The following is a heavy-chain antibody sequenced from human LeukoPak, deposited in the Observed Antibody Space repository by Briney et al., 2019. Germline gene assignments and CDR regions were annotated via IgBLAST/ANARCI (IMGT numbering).Heavy chain of an antibody. V-gene: IGHV3-20*04. CDR3: AKDPDVEMATINFDY. CDR2: INWSGGST. J-gene: IGHJ4*02. CDR1: GFAFDEHG. Sequence: GGSLRLSCTASGFAFDEHGMSWVRQVPGKGLEWVSGINWSGGSTGYADPLRGRFTISRDNSKNTLYLQMNSLRAEDTAVYYCAKDPDVEMATINFDYWGQGTLVTVSS. D-gene: IGHD5-24*01.